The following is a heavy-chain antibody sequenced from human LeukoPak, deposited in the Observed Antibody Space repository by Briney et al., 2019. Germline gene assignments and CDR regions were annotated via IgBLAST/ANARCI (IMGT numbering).Heavy chain of an antibody. V-gene: IGHV4-30-4*01. J-gene: IGHJ2*01. D-gene: IGHD5-18*01. CDR1: GGSISSGDYY. CDR3: ARGGTAMVAWYFDL. CDR2: IYYSGST. Sequence: SETLSLTCTVSGGSISSGDYYWSWIRQPPGKGLEWIGYIYYSGSTYYNPSLKSRVTISVDTSKNQFSLKLSSVTAADTAVYYCARGGTAMVAWYFDLWGRGTLVTVSS.